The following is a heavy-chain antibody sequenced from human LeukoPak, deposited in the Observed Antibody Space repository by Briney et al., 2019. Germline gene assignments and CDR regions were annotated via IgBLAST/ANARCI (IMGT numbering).Heavy chain of an antibody. Sequence: GGSLRLSCAASGFTFSSYAMSWVRQAPGKGLEWVAFIRYDGSNKYYADSVKGRFTISRDNSKNTLYLQMNSLRAEDTAVYYCAKKGAVAERNLFDYWGQGTLVTVSS. CDR1: GFTFSSYA. CDR3: AKKGAVAERNLFDY. CDR2: IRYDGSNK. J-gene: IGHJ4*02. V-gene: IGHV3-30*02. D-gene: IGHD6-19*01.